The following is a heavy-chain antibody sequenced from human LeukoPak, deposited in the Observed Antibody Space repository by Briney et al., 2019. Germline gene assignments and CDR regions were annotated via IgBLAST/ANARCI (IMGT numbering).Heavy chain of an antibody. D-gene: IGHD6-19*01. Sequence: SETLSLTCTVSGGSISTYYWSWIRQAAGKGLEWIGRIHFSGSTNYNPSLKSRVTVSVDTSKNQFSLNLSSVTAADTAVYYCARHAGQWPAFHGFDIWGQGTMVTVSS. CDR1: GGSISTYY. J-gene: IGHJ3*02. V-gene: IGHV4-4*07. CDR3: ARHAGQWPAFHGFDI. CDR2: IHFSGST.